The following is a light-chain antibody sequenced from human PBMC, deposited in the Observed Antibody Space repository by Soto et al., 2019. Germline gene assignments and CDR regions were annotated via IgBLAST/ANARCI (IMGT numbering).Light chain of an antibody. CDR1: QSVSSSY. J-gene: IGKJ1*01. V-gene: IGKV3-20*01. CDR3: HQYGSSPTT. CDR2: GTS. Sequence: EIVLTPSPGTLSLSPVERATLSGRASQSVSSSYLAWYQQKPGQAPRFLIYGTSSRATGIPDRFSGSGSGTDFSLTISRLEPEDFAVYYCHQYGSSPTTLGQGTKVDIK.